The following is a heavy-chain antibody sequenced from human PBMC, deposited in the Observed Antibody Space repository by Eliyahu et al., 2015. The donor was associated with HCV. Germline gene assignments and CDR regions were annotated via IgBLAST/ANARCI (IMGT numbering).Heavy chain of an antibody. V-gene: IGHV6-1*01. D-gene: IGHD5-12*01. J-gene: IGHJ4*02. CDR1: GXSVSSNXAA. CDR3: AREGLLTEGYSGPLDY. Sequence: QVQLQQSGPGLVKPSQXLSLXCAISGXSVSSNXAAWNWIRQSPXRGLEWLGRTYYRSKWYNDYAVSVKSRITINPDTSKNQFSLQLNSVTPEDTAVYYCAREGLLTEGYSGPLDYWGQGTLVTVSS. CDR2: TYYRSKWYN.